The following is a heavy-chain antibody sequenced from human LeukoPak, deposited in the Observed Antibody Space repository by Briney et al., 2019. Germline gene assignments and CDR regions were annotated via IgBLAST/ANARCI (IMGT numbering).Heavy chain of an antibody. J-gene: IGHJ5*02. CDR1: GYSFTSYW. Sequence: GESLKISCKGSGYSFTSYWISWVRQMPGKGLEWMGRIDPSDSYTNYSPSFQGHVTISADKSISTAYLQWSSLKASDTAMYYCAKHAGSRFDPWGQGTLVTVSS. V-gene: IGHV5-10-1*01. D-gene: IGHD3-10*01. CDR3: AKHAGSRFDP. CDR2: IDPSDSYT.